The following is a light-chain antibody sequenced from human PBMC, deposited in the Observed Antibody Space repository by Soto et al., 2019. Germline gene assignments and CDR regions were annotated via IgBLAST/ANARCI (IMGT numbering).Light chain of an antibody. CDR2: LGS. Sequence: DIVLTQSPLSLPVTPGEPASISCRSSQSLLHRNGYNYLDWYLQKPGQSPQLLIYLGSNRASGVPDRFSGSGSGTDFTLKISRVEAEDVGIYYGMQALQTTLSVGGGTKVELK. CDR3: MQALQTTLS. CDR1: QSLLHRNGYNY. V-gene: IGKV2-28*01. J-gene: IGKJ4*01.